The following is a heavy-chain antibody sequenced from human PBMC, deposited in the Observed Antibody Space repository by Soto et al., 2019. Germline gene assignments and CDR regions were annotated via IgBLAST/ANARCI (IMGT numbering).Heavy chain of an antibody. CDR3: AREGFAINWPLYYYYYGMDV. D-gene: IGHD1-1*01. V-gene: IGHV1-8*01. CDR1: GYTFTSYD. J-gene: IGHJ6*02. Sequence: ASVKVSCKASGYTFTSYDINWVRQATGQGLEWMGWMNPNSGNTGYAQKFQGRVTMTRNTSISTAYMELSSLRSEDTAVYYCAREGFAINWPLYYYYYGMDVWGQGTTVTVSS. CDR2: MNPNSGNT.